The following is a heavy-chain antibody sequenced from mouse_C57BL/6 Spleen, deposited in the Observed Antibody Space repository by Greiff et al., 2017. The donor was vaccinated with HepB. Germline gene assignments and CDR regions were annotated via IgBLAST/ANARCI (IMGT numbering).Heavy chain of an antibody. CDR2: INPGSGGT. D-gene: IGHD3-2*02. CDR1: GYAFTNYL. CDR3: ARDSSGYVGYFDY. J-gene: IGHJ2*01. V-gene: IGHV1-54*01. Sequence: VQLQQSGAELVRPGTSVKVSCKASGYAFTNYLIEWVKQRPGQGLEWIGVINPGSGGTNYNEKFKGKATLTADKSSSTAYMQLSSLTSEDSAVYFCARDSSGYVGYFDYWGQSTTLTVSS.